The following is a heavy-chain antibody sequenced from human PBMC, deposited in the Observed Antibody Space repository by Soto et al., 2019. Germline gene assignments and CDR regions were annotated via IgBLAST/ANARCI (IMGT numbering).Heavy chain of an antibody. J-gene: IGHJ4*02. CDR1: GLTFSSYD. V-gene: IGHV3-23*01. Sequence: GGSLRLSCAASGLTFSSYDMSWVRQAPGKGLEWVSGISGSGSSTYYADSVKGRFTISRDNSKKTLYLQMNSLRVEDTAVYYCASRYYYDSSGYPIDYWGQGTLVTVSS. D-gene: IGHD3-22*01. CDR2: ISGSGSST. CDR3: ASRYYYDSSGYPIDY.